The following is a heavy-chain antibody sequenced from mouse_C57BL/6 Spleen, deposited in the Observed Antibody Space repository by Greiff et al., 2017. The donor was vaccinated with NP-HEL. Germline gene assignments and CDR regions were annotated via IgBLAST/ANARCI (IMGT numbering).Heavy chain of an antibody. CDR1: GFTFSDYY. Sequence: EVQLVESEGGLVQPGSSMKLSCTASGFTFSDYYMAWVRQVPEKGLEWVANINYDGSSTYYLDSLKSRFIISRDNAKNILYLQMSSLKSEDTATYYCARDGDDYDEGYAMDYWGQGTSVTVSS. J-gene: IGHJ4*01. D-gene: IGHD2-4*01. V-gene: IGHV5-16*01. CDR3: ARDGDDYDEGYAMDY. CDR2: INYDGSST.